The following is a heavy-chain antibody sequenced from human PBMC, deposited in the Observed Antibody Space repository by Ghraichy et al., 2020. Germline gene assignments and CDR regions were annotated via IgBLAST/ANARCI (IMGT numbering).Heavy chain of an antibody. V-gene: IGHV4-59*01. J-gene: IGHJ3*02. CDR1: GGSINNYY. Sequence: SETLSLTCTVSGGSINNYYWSWIRQPPGQGLEWIAYIYYSGNTNYNPSLKSRVTISVDSSKTHFSLKLTSVSAADTAVYYCVRMIVVSASDIFDIWGQGTLVTVSS. D-gene: IGHD3-22*01. CDR3: VRMIVVSASDIFDI. CDR2: IYYSGNT.